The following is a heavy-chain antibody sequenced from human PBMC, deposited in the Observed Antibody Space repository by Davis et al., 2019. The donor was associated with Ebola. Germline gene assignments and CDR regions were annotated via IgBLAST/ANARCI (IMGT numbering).Heavy chain of an antibody. V-gene: IGHV3-21*01. CDR2: ISSSSSYI. Sequence: WGSLRLSCAASGFTFSSYSMNWVRQAPGKGLEWVSSISSSSSYIYYADSVKGRFTISRDNSKNTLYLQMNSLRAEDTAVYYCARDDRWLQWGGFDYWGQGTLVTVSS. CDR3: ARDDRWLQWGGFDY. J-gene: IGHJ4*02. D-gene: IGHD5-24*01. CDR1: GFTFSSYS.